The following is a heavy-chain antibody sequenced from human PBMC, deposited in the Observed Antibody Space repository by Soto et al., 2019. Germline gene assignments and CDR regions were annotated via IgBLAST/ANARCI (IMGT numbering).Heavy chain of an antibody. D-gene: IGHD1-1*01. J-gene: IGHJ5*02. V-gene: IGHV1-2*02. Sequence: VSVKVSCKASGYTFTAHYIHWVRQAPGQGLQWMGWINPNSGGTNFAQKFQGRVTMTRDMSISTVYLQLTRLRPDDSAMYYCATTTVHFAPPAYLGPWGQGTLVTVSS. CDR1: GYTFTAHY. CDR2: INPNSGGT. CDR3: ATTTVHFAPPAYLGP.